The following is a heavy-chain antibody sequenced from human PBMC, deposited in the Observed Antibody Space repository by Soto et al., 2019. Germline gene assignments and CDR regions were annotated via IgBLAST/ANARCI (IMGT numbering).Heavy chain of an antibody. V-gene: IGHV1-3*01. CDR3: ARGIIVGGQYPDYFDY. D-gene: IGHD3-22*01. CDR1: GHPFITYA. CDR2: TNAGNGNT. Sequence: VPVKASCKASGHPFITYALHLMRQAPGQRLERMCWTNAGNGNTKYSQKIQGRVSITRDTSASSAHIELSSQRSQATAVYYCARGIIVGGQYPDYFDYWGQGTLVSDSS. J-gene: IGHJ4*02.